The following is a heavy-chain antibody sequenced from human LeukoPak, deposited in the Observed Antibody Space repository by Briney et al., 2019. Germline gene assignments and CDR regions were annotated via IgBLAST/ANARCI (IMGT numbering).Heavy chain of an antibody. CDR1: GGSISSYY. D-gene: IGHD2-2*01. V-gene: IGHV4-59*01. Sequence: SETLSLTCTVSGGSISSYYWSWIRQPPGKGLEWIGYIYYSGSTNYNPSLKSRVTISVDTSKNQFSLKLSSVTAADTAVYYCARAPIVVVPAAIPSEYYYYYYMDVWGKGTTVTISS. J-gene: IGHJ6*03. CDR2: IYYSGST. CDR3: ARAPIVVVPAAIPSEYYYYYYMDV.